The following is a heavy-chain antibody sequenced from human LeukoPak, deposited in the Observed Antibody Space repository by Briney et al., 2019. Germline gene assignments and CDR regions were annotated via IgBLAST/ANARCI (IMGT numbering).Heavy chain of an antibody. Sequence: PGGSLRLSCAASGFTFSSYAMSWVRQAPGKGLEWVSAISGSGGSTYYADSVKGRFTISRDNSKNAMYLQMNSLRAEDTAVYYFAKDRSARGGTMFGGVVYWGQGTLVTVSS. CDR1: GFTFSSYA. CDR3: AKDRSARGGTMFGGVVY. V-gene: IGHV3-23*01. J-gene: IGHJ4*02. CDR2: ISGSGGST. D-gene: IGHD3-10*01.